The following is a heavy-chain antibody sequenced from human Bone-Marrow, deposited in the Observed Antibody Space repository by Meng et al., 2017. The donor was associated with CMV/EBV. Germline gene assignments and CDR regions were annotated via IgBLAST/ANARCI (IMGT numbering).Heavy chain of an antibody. CDR1: GGTFSSYA. CDR2: IIPILGIA. Sequence: SFKVSCKASGGTFSSYAISWVRQAPGQGLEWRGGIIPILGIANYARKFQGRVTITADKSTSTAYLELSSLRSEDTAVYDCARDLLYGSRAAAGTYYYYGMDVWGQGTTVTVSS. CDR3: ARDLLYGSRAAAGTYYYYGMDV. V-gene: IGHV1-69*10. D-gene: IGHD6-13*01. J-gene: IGHJ6*02.